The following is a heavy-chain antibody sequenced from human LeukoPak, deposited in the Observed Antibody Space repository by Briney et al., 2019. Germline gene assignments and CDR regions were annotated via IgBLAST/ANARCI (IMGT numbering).Heavy chain of an antibody. CDR3: AKDVDFGVICDY. D-gene: IGHD3-3*01. CDR1: GFTFSNYA. CDR2: ITGSGGST. J-gene: IGHJ4*01. Sequence: GGSLRLSCAASGFTFSNYAMSGVRQAPGKGREWVSAITGSGGSTYYADSVKGRFTISRNNSKNMLYLQMNSLIAEDTAVYYCAKDVDFGVICDYWGQGTMVTVSS. V-gene: IGHV3-23*01.